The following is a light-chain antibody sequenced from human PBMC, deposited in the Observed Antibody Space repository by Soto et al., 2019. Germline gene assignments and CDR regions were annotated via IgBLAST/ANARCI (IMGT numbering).Light chain of an antibody. CDR2: AAS. Sequence: DIQMTQSPSSLSASVGDRVTITCRASQTISNYLNWYQLKPGKAPKLLIYAASTLQSGVPSRFSGSGSGTDFTLSINSLQPEDFATYYCQQSYNLPRTFGGGTKVEIK. CDR3: QQSYNLPRT. V-gene: IGKV1-39*01. J-gene: IGKJ4*01. CDR1: QTISNY.